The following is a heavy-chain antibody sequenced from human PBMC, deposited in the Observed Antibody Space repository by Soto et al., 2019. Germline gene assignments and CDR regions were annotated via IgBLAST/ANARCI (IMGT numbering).Heavy chain of an antibody. V-gene: IGHV5-51*01. Sequence: GESLKISCKGSGYSFTTYWIGWVRQMPGKGPEWMGIICPGDSDTRYSPSFQGQVTISVVKSISAAYLQWSSLKASDTAMYYCARLQYSSFGYYYLYGMDVWGQGTTVTAP. D-gene: IGHD3-3*02. CDR2: ICPGDSDT. J-gene: IGHJ6*02. CDR1: GYSFTTYW. CDR3: ARLQYSSFGYYYLYGMDV.